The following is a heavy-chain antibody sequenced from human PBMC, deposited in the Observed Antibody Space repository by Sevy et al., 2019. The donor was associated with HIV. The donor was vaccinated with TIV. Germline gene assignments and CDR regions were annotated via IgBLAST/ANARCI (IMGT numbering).Heavy chain of an antibody. V-gene: IGHV3-7*01. D-gene: IGHD6-19*01. Sequence: GGSLRLSCETSGITFKWYWMNWVRQAPGKGPEWVASIKEDGAEKYYVGSVDGRFTISRDNAKNSLFLQMNSLRAEDTAVYYCAREHSPSFGLVLRGWFDPWGQGTPVTVSS. J-gene: IGHJ5*02. CDR1: GITFKWYW. CDR2: IKEDGAEK. CDR3: AREHSPSFGLVLRGWFDP.